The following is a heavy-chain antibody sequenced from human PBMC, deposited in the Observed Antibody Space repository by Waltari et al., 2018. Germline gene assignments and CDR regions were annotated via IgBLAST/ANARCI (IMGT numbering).Heavy chain of an antibody. Sequence: QLQLQESGPGLVKPSETLSLTCIVSGGSISSSTYYWGWIRQPPGKGLEWIGSAYYGGSTYYTPSLKSRVTISVDTSKNQFSLKVSSVTAADTALYYCGRITFGGVIAPWGQGTLVTVSS. CDR1: GGSISSSTYY. CDR2: AYYGGST. J-gene: IGHJ5*02. D-gene: IGHD3-16*01. CDR3: GRITFGGVIAP. V-gene: IGHV4-39*01.